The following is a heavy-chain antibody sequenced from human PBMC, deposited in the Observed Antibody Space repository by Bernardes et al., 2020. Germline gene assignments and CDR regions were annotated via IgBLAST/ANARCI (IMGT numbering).Heavy chain of an antibody. CDR3: ARSVGGSDYIWGSYRSSYYYYGMDV. CDR1: GFTFSSYA. CDR2: ISYDGSNK. J-gene: IGHJ6*02. Sequence: GSLRLSCAASGFTFSSYAMHWVRQAPGKGLEWVAVISYDGSNKYYADSVKGRFTISRDNSKNTLYLQMNSLRAEDTAVYYCARSVGGSDYIWGSYRSSYYYYGMDVWGQGTTVTVSS. D-gene: IGHD3-16*02. V-gene: IGHV3-30*04.